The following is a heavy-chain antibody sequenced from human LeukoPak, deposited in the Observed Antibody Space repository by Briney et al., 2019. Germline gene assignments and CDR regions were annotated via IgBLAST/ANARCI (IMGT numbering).Heavy chain of an antibody. J-gene: IGHJ5*02. CDR1: GYSFTSYW. CDR2: IYPGDSDT. Sequence: GESLKISCKGSGYSFTSYWISWVRQMPGKGLEWMGIIYPGDSDTRYSPSFQGQVTISADKSISTAYLQWSSLKASDTAMYYCARSYCGGDCWSWFDPWGQGTLVTVSS. D-gene: IGHD2-21*02. V-gene: IGHV5-51*01. CDR3: ARSYCGGDCWSWFDP.